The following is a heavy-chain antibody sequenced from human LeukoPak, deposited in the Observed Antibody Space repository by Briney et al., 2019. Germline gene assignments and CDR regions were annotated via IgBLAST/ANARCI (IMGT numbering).Heavy chain of an antibody. D-gene: IGHD1-7*01. CDR3: ARGLLQLELGDC. V-gene: IGHV3-21*01. CDR1: GFTFSSYS. J-gene: IGHJ4*02. CDR2: ISSSSSYI. Sequence: PGGSLRLSCAASGFTFSSYSTNWVRQAPGKGLEWVSSISSSSSYIYYADSVKGRFTISRDNAKNSLYLQMNSLRAEDTAVYYCARGLLQLELGDCWGQGTLVTVSS.